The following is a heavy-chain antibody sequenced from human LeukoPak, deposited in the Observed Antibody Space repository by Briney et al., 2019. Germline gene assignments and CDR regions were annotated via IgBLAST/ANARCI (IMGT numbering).Heavy chain of an antibody. Sequence: ASVKVSCKASGDSFTGYYMQWVRQAPGEGLEWMGWINPNSGGTNYAQKFQGRVTMTRDTSISTAYMELSRLRSDDTAVYYCASELTIAGPAFDIWGQGTMVTVSS. CDR1: GDSFTGYY. V-gene: IGHV1-2*02. CDR3: ASELTIAGPAFDI. J-gene: IGHJ3*02. CDR2: INPNSGGT. D-gene: IGHD6-13*01.